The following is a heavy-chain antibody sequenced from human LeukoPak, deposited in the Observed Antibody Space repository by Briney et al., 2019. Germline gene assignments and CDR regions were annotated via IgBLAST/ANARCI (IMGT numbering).Heavy chain of an antibody. D-gene: IGHD6-19*01. J-gene: IGHJ6*03. CDR3: ARSRRAVAGTSPFYYYYYYMDV. CDR1: GFTFSSYG. CDR2: IYSGGST. V-gene: IGHV3-53*01. Sequence: TGGSLRLSCAASGFTFSSYGMHWVRQAPGKGLEWVSVIYSGGSTYYADSVKGRFTISRDNSKNTLYLQMNSLRAEDTAVYYCARSRRAVAGTSPFYYYYYYMDVWGKGTTVTISS.